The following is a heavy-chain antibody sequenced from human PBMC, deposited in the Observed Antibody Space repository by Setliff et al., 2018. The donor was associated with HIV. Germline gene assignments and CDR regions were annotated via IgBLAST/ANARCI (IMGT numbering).Heavy chain of an antibody. CDR3: GNQAVVPADMDYYYYIDV. D-gene: IGHD2-2*01. V-gene: IGHV4-39*01. Sequence: PSETLSLTCTVSGDSISSSSYYWGWIRQPPGKGLEWIGSIHESGSTHYNPSLKSRVTISVDTSKNQFSLKLSSVTAADTAVYYCGNQAVVPADMDYYYYIDVWGKGTTVTVSS. J-gene: IGHJ6*03. CDR1: GDSISSSSYY. CDR2: IHESGST.